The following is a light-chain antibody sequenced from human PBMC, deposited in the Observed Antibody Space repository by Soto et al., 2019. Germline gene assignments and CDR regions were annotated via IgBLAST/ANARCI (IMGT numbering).Light chain of an antibody. Sequence: MQMTHSPSSLSASLGYRLTITFPSSQSISSYLNWYQQKPGKAPKLLIYAASSLQSGVPSRFSGSGSGTDFTLTISSLQPEDFATYYCQQSYSTTWTFGQGTKVDI. CDR2: AAS. V-gene: IGKV1-39*01. J-gene: IGKJ1*01. CDR3: QQSYSTTWT. CDR1: QSISSY.